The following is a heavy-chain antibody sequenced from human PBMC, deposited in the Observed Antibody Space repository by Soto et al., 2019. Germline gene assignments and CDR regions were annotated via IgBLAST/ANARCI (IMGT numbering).Heavy chain of an antibody. CDR2: IYYSGST. D-gene: IGHD5-12*01. CDR3: ARGSFYSGYDHYGY. V-gene: IGHV4-59*01. J-gene: IGHJ4*02. CDR1: GGSISSYY. Sequence: SETLSLTCTVSGGSISSYYWSWIRQPPGKGLEWIGYIYYSGSTNYNPSLKSQVTISVDTSKNQFSLKLSSVTAADTAVYYCARGSFYSGYDHYGYWGQATLLTVS.